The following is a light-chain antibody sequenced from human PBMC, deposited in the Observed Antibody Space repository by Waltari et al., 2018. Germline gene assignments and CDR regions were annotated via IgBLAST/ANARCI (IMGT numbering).Light chain of an antibody. J-gene: IGKJ2*01. V-gene: IGKV1-5*03. CDR2: RAS. Sequence: DIQMTQSPSALSASVGDRVIITCRASQSTTTWLAWYQQKPGKAPNLLIYRASTLKSGVPSRFSASGSGTEFTLTISGLQPDDFATYYCQQSYRYPATFGQGTKLEI. CDR1: QSTTTW. CDR3: QQSYRYPAT.